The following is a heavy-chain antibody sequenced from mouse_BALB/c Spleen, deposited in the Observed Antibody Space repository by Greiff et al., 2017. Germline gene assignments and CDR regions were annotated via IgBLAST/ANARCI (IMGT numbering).Heavy chain of an antibody. CDR2: INPSTGYT. CDR1: GYTFTSYW. V-gene: IGHV1-7*01. D-gene: IGHD4-1*02. Sequence: VQLQKSGAELAKPGASVKMSCKASGYTFTSYWMHWVKQRPGQGLEWIGYINPSTGYTEYNQKFKDKATLTADKSSSTAYMQLSSLTSEDSAVYYCARLNWDRGAMDYWGQGTSVTVSS. CDR3: ARLNWDRGAMDY. J-gene: IGHJ4*01.